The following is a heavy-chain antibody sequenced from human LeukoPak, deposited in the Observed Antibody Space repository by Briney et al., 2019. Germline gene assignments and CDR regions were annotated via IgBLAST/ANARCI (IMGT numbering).Heavy chain of an antibody. CDR3: ARDTYYYGSGSLKFDY. CDR2: ISSSSSYI. CDR1: GFTFSSYS. V-gene: IGHV3-21*01. D-gene: IGHD3-10*01. Sequence: GGSLRLSCAASGFTFSSYSMNWVRQAPGKGLEWVSSISSSSSYIYYADSVKGRFTISRDNDKNSLYLQMNSLRAEDTAVYYCARDTYYYGSGSLKFDYWGQGTLVTVSS. J-gene: IGHJ4*02.